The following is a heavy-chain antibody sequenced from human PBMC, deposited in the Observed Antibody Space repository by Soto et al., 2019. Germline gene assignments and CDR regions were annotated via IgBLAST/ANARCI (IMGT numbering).Heavy chain of an antibody. CDR1: GFTFSSYS. CDR3: AGTTLPKEYYYYYMDF. Sequence: GSLRLSCAASGFTFSSYSMNWVRQAPGKGLEWVSSISSSSSYIYYADSVKGRFTISRHNSKNTLYLQMNSLRAEDTAVYYCAGTTLPKEYYYYYMDFRGKEIMVTVSS. V-gene: IGHV3-21*04. J-gene: IGHJ6*03. CDR2: ISSSSSYI. D-gene: IGHD4-17*01.